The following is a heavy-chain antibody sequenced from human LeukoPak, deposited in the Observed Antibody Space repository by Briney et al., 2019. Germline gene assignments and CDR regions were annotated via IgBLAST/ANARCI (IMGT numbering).Heavy chain of an antibody. V-gene: IGHV3-7*01. Sequence: GGSLRLSCVPSGVTFTTYWMSWVRQAPGEGREGVANIQQNGGGKHYVDSVKGRFTISRDNAKKTLYLQMDNLRAEDTAVYYCATGGDLYCTTANCLPFDYWGQGTLVTVSS. CDR1: GVTFTTYW. J-gene: IGHJ4*02. CDR2: IQQNGGGK. CDR3: ATGGDLYCTTANCLPFDY. D-gene: IGHD2-8*01.